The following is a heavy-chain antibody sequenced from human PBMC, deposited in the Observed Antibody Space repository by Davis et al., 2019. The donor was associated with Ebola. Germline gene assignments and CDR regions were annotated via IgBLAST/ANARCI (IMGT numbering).Heavy chain of an antibody. CDR1: GFTFSDYY. Sequence: GGSPRLSCAASGFTFSDYYMSWVRQASGKGLEWVGRIRSKANSYATAYAASVKGRFTISRDDSKNTAYLQMNSLKTEDTAVYYCTYSGYGGIDYWGQGTLVTVSS. D-gene: IGHD5-12*01. J-gene: IGHJ4*02. CDR3: TYSGYGGIDY. V-gene: IGHV3-73*01. CDR2: IRSKANSYAT.